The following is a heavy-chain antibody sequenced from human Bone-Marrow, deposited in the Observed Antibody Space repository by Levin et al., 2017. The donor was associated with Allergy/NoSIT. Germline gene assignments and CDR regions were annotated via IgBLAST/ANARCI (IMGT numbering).Heavy chain of an antibody. CDR2: TYYRSKWYN. CDR1: VDSVSNNIAT. CDR3: ASRMRTSANAFDF. D-gene: IGHD4/OR15-4a*01. V-gene: IGHV6-1*01. J-gene: IGHJ3*01. Sequence: SQTLSLTCAISVDSVSNNIATWNWIRQSPSRGLEWLGRTYYRSKWYNDYAVSVKSRITINPDTSKNQFSLQLNSSTPEDTAAYYCASRMRTSANAFDFWGQGTMVTVSS.